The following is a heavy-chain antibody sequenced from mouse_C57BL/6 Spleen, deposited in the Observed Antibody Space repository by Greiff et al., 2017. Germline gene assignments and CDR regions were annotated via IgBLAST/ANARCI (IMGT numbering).Heavy chain of an antibody. Sequence: LVKPGASVKMSCKASGYTFTDYNMHWVKQSHGKSLEWIGYINPNNGGTSYNQKFKGKATLTVNKSSSTAYMELRSLTSEDSAVYYCARLGDYGSSYTWYFDVWGTGTTVTVSS. CDR1: GYTFTDYN. D-gene: IGHD1-1*01. CDR3: ARLGDYGSSYTWYFDV. V-gene: IGHV1-22*01. CDR2: INPNNGGT. J-gene: IGHJ1*03.